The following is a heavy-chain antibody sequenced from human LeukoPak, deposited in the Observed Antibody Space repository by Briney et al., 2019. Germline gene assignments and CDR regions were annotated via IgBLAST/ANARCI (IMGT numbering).Heavy chain of an antibody. J-gene: IGHJ4*02. CDR2: IYHSGTT. V-gene: IGHV4-38-2*02. CDR3: ARVSRGYDIFY. D-gene: IGHD3-9*01. Sequence: PSETLSLTCTVSNYSITSGYYWGWIRQPPGKGLEWIGSIYHSGTTYHNPSLKSRVTISVDTSKNQFSLNLNSVTAADTAVYYCARVSRGYDIFYWGQGTLVTVSS. CDR1: NYSITSGYY.